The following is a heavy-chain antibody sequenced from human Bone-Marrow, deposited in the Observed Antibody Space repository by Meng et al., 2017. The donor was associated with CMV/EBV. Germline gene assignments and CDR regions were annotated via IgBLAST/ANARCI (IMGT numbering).Heavy chain of an antibody. J-gene: IGHJ6*02. CDR1: GYTFTSYG. V-gene: IGHV1-18*01. CDR3: ARGNGRGYDFWSGYDYYYYYGMDV. CDR2: ISAYNGNT. Sequence: ASVKVSCKASGYTFTSYGISWVRQAPGQGLEWMGWISAYNGNTNYAQKLQGRVTMTTDTSTSTAYMELRSLRSDDTAVYYCARGNGRGYDFWSGYDYYYYYGMDVWGQGTTVTVSS. D-gene: IGHD3-3*01.